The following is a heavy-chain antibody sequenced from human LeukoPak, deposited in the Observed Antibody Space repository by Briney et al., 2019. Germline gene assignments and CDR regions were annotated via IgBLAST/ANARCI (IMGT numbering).Heavy chain of an antibody. V-gene: IGHV4-39*07. Sequence: SETVSLTCTVSGGSISTTSYFWRWIRQAPGEGLVWNGSIYCSRSTYYDPSLKRRVTISVDTSKNQFSLKVNAVTATDTAVYYCAREWLVRLGYHMDVWGKGTTVTVSS. D-gene: IGHD6-19*01. CDR3: AREWLVRLGYHMDV. CDR1: GGSISTTSYF. J-gene: IGHJ6*03. CDR2: IYCSRST.